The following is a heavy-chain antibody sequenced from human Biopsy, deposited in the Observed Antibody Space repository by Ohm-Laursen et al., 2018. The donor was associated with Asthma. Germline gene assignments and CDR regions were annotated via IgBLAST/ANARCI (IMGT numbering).Heavy chain of an antibody. CDR1: GYNFISFA. J-gene: IGHJ6*02. V-gene: IGHV1-3*04. CDR3: ARGFKIGRPRLVFNWVRTDYYYSLDV. Sequence: SVKVSCKASGYNFISFAIHWVRQAPGQRLERMGWVNTGNGDTKYSQKFHGRVTMTRDTSRNTAYMELSSLRSDDTAVYYCARGFKIGRPRLVFNWVRTDYYYSLDVWGQGTTVTISS. D-gene: IGHD7-27*01. CDR2: VNTGNGDT.